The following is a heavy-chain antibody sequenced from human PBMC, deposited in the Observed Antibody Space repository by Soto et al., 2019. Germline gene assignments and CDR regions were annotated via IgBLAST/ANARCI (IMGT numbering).Heavy chain of an antibody. CDR2: IYYSGST. D-gene: IGHD3-9*01. J-gene: IGHJ4*02. CDR3: ASVRYFDWLLSW. V-gene: IGHV4-30-4*01. CDR1: GGSISSGDYY. Sequence: SETLSLTCTVSGGSISSGDYYWSWIRRPPGKGLEWIGYIYYSGSTYYNPSLKSRVTISVDTSKNQFSLKLSSVTAADTAVYYCASVRYFDWLLSWWGQGTLVTVSS.